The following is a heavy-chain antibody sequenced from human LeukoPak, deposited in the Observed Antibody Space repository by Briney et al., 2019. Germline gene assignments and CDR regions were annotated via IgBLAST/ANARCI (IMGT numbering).Heavy chain of an antibody. CDR2: IYYSGST. D-gene: IGHD3-22*01. J-gene: IGHJ4*02. V-gene: IGHV4-59*01. CDR1: GGSISSYY. Sequence: SETLSLTCTVSGGSISSYYWSWIRQPPGKGLEWIGYIYYSGSTNYNPSLKSRVTISVDTSKNQFSLKLSSVTAADTAVYYCARGDSSGYPPYYFDYWGQGTLVTVSS. CDR3: ARGDSSGYPPYYFDY.